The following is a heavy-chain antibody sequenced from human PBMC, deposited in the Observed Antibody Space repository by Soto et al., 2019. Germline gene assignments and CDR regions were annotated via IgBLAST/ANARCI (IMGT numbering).Heavy chain of an antibody. D-gene: IGHD3-16*02. J-gene: IGHJ4*02. CDR1: GVTFSSYA. Sequence: PGGSLRLSCAASGVTFSSYAMSWVRQAPGKGLEWVSAISGSGGSTYYADSVKGRFTISRDNSKNTLYLQMNSLRAEDTAVYYCAKVDDYIWGSYRPFDYWGQGTLVTVSS. V-gene: IGHV3-23*01. CDR2: ISGSGGST. CDR3: AKVDDYIWGSYRPFDY.